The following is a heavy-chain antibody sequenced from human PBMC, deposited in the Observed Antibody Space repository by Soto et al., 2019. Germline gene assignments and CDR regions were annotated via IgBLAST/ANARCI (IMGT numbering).Heavy chain of an antibody. CDR3: ARPGAAGAFDI. Sequence: ENLAITRTVHHESIDGDLWTWIRLCPGKRLEWIGNIYYTGSTNYKPSLKSRVTISVDTSKNQFSLKLNSVTAADTAVYYCARPGAAGAFDIWGQGTLVTVS. D-gene: IGHD1-26*01. V-gene: IGHV4-59*08. CDR1: HESIDGDL. J-gene: IGHJ3*02. CDR2: IYYTGST.